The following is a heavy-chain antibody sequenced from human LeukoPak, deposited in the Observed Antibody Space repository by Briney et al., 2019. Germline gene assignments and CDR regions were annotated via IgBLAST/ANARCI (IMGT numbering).Heavy chain of an antibody. Sequence: GGSRRLSCAASGFTFSNYNMNWVRQAPGKGLEWVSSITSSSSYIYYADSMKGRFTISRDNAKNSLYLQMNSLRAEDTAVYYCVTELIDYDFWSAQGAFDIWGQGTMVTVSS. J-gene: IGHJ3*02. D-gene: IGHD3-3*01. CDR1: GFTFSNYN. CDR2: ITSSSSYI. V-gene: IGHV3-21*01. CDR3: VTELIDYDFWSAQGAFDI.